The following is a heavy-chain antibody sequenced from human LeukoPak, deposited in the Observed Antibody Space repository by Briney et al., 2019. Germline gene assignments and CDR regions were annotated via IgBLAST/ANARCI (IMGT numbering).Heavy chain of an antibody. J-gene: IGHJ4*02. D-gene: IGHD3-22*01. CDR3: ARDMAHDSSGYHYFDY. CDR2: ISAYNGNT. Sequence: ASVKDSCKASGYTFTSYGISWVRQAPGQGLEWMGWISAYNGNTNYAQKLQGRVTMTTDTSTSTAYMELRSLRSDDTAVYYCARDMAHDSSGYHYFDYWGQGTLVTVSS. CDR1: GYTFTSYG. V-gene: IGHV1-18*01.